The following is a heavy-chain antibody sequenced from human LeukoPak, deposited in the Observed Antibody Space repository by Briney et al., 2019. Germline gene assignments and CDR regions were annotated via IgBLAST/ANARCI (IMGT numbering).Heavy chain of an antibody. J-gene: IGHJ6*03. CDR2: IYHSGST. CDR1: GYSISSGYY. V-gene: IGHV4-38-2*01. Sequence: SETLSLTCAVSGYSISSGYYWGWIRQPPGKGLEWIGSIYHSGSTYYNPSLKSRVTISVDTSKNQFSLKLSSVTAADTAVYYCARVSAQLLFYYYYYYMGVWGKGTTVTVSS. CDR3: ARVSAQLLFYYYYYYMGV. D-gene: IGHD2-2*01.